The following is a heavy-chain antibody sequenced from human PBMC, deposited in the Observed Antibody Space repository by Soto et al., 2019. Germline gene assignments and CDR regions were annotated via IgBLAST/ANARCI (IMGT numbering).Heavy chain of an antibody. V-gene: IGHV4-59*01. CDR2: IYYSGST. Sequence: PSETLSLTCTVSGGSISSGDWSWIRQPPGKGLEWIGYIYYSGSTNYNPSLKSRVTISVDTSKNQFSLKLSSVTAADTAVYYCARSTDSSGWRFDYWGQGTLVTVSS. CDR1: GGSISSGD. J-gene: IGHJ4*02. CDR3: ARSTDSSGWRFDY. D-gene: IGHD6-19*01.